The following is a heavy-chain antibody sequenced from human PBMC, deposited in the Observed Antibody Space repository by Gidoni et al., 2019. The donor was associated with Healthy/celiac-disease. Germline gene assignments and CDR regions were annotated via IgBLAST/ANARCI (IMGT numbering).Heavy chain of an antibody. CDR2: ISGSGGST. D-gene: IGHD6-13*01. Sequence: EVQLLESGGGLVQPGGSLRLSCAASGFTFSSYAMSWVRQAPGKGLEWVSAISGSGGSTYYADSVKGRFTISRDNSKNTLYLQMNSLRAEDTAVYYCAKGMYAAAEGGGDFDYWGQGTLVTVSS. J-gene: IGHJ4*02. V-gene: IGHV3-23*01. CDR1: GFTFSSYA. CDR3: AKGMYAAAEGGGDFDY.